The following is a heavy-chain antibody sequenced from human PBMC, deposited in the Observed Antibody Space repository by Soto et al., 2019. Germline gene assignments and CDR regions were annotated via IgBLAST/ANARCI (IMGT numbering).Heavy chain of an antibody. V-gene: IGHV3-33*01. CDR2: IWYDGSNK. Sequence: GGSLRLSCAASGFTFSSYGMHWVRQAPGKGLEWVAVIWYDGSNKYYADSVKGRFTISRDNSKNTLYLQMNSLRAEDTAVYYCARDHEELRFLEWSNPSYYMDVWGKGTTVTVSS. J-gene: IGHJ6*03. CDR3: ARDHEELRFLEWSNPSYYMDV. CDR1: GFTFSSYG. D-gene: IGHD3-3*01.